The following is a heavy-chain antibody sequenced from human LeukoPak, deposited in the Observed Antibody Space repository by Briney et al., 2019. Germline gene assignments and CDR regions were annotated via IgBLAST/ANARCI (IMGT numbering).Heavy chain of an antibody. Sequence: SETLSLTRTVSGGSIRRYYWSRIRQPAGKGLEWIVRIYTSGSTNCNPSLKSRVTMSVDTSKNQFSLKLSSVTAADTAVYYCARDPGCITAAGLIYYYYGMDVWGQGTTVTVSS. D-gene: IGHD6-13*01. V-gene: IGHV4-4*07. CDR2: IYTSGST. CDR1: GGSIRRYY. J-gene: IGHJ6*02. CDR3: ARDPGCITAAGLIYYYYGMDV.